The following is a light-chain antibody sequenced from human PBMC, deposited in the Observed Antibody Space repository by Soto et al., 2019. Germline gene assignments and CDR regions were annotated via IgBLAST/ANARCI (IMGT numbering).Light chain of an antibody. V-gene: IGKV3-15*01. CDR1: EIVNRN. CDR2: GAS. Sequence: EIVMTQSPATLSVSPGGRATLSCRASEIVNRNLAWYQQRPGQSPRLLLYGASTRATGTPARFSGSGSGTEFTLTISSLQSEDFAVYYCQHYNNWPPWTFGQGTKVDIK. CDR3: QHYNNWPPWT. J-gene: IGKJ1*01.